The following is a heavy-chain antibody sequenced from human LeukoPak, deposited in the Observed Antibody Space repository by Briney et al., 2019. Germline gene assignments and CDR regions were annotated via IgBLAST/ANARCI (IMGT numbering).Heavy chain of an antibody. V-gene: IGHV3-23*01. CDR3: AKVSVPAAMGRFGY. CDR1: GFTLSSYA. J-gene: IGHJ4*02. D-gene: IGHD2-2*01. CDR2: ISGSGGST. Sequence: PGGSLRLSCAASGFTLSSYAMSWVRQAPGKGLEWVSTISGSGGSTYYAGSVKGRFTISRDNSKNTLYLQMNSLRAEDTAVYYCAKVSVPAAMGRFGYWGQGTLVTVSS.